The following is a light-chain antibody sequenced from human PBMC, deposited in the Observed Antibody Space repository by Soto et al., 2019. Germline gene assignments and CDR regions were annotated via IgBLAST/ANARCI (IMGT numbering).Light chain of an antibody. CDR1: SSDVGAYNY. V-gene: IGLV2-14*03. Sequence: QSVLTQPASVSASPGRSITISCTGTSSDVGAYNYVSWYQHHPGKAPKLMIHDVSNRPSGISNRFSGSKSGNTASLTISGLQADDEADYYCSSYTGGSTPYVFGTGTKVTVL. J-gene: IGLJ1*01. CDR2: DVS. CDR3: SSYTGGSTPYV.